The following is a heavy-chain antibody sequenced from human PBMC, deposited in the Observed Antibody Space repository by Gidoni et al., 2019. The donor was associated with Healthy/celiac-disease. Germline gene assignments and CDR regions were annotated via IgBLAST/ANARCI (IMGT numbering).Heavy chain of an antibody. J-gene: IGHJ6*02. CDR1: GGPISSSNW. D-gene: IGHD3-9*01. V-gene: IGHV4-4*02. CDR2: IYHSGST. Sequence: QVQLQESGPGLVKPSGPLSLTCAVSGGPISSSNWLCWVRPPPGKGLEWIWEIYHSGSTNYNPSLKSLVTISVDKSKNQFSLKLSSVTAADTAVYYCARDPQGDIMTGDALRYYYYGMDVWGQGTTVTVSS. CDR3: ARDPQGDIMTGDALRYYYYGMDV.